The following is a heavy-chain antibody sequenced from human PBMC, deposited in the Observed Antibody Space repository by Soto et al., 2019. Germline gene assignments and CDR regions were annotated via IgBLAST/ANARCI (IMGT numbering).Heavy chain of an antibody. V-gene: IGHV5-51*01. Sequence: GESLKISCKTSGYSLISYWIGRVRQKPGKSLEWMGIIFPGDSDIRYSPSFEGQVTLSADKSTNTAFLQWTTLKASDSAIYYCSRAVCGSGRLDVWGQGTTGTVSS. CDR2: IFPGDSDI. CDR1: GYSLISYW. D-gene: IGHD3-10*01. CDR3: SRAVCGSGRLDV. J-gene: IGHJ6*02.